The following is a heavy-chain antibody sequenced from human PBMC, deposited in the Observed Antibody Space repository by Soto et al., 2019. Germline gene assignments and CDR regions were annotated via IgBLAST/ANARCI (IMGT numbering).Heavy chain of an antibody. CDR3: AKRTVGWYFDL. V-gene: IGHV3-23*01. J-gene: IGHJ2*01. D-gene: IGHD4-17*01. CDR2: SSGSGDST. Sequence: EVQLLEAGGGLVQPGGSLRLSCAASGFTFSSYAMSWVRQAPGKGLEWVSASSGSGDSTYYADSVKGRFTISRDNSKNTQYLQMNSLRAEDTAVYYCAKRTVGWYFDLWGRGTMVTVSS. CDR1: GFTFSSYA.